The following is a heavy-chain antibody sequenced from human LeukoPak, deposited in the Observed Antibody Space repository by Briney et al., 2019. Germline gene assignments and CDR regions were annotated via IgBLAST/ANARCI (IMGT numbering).Heavy chain of an antibody. CDR3: AKGTLWFGELLYSYYYGMDV. J-gene: IGHJ6*02. Sequence: PGRSLRLSCAASGFTFSSYGMHWVRQAPGKGLEWVAVISYDGSNKYYADSVKGRFTISRDNSKNTLYLQMNSLRAEDTAVYYCAKGTLWFGELLYSYYYGMDVWAKGPRSPYP. D-gene: IGHD3-10*01. CDR1: GFTFSSYG. V-gene: IGHV3-30*18. CDR2: ISYDGSNK.